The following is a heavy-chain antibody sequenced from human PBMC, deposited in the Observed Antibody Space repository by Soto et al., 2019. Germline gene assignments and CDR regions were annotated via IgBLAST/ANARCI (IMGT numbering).Heavy chain of an antibody. CDR2: IYHSGST. CDR3: ASSRPRRETASSLDY. J-gene: IGHJ4*02. V-gene: IGHV4-30-2*01. Sequence: SETLSLTCAVSGGSISSGGYSWSWIRQPPGKGLEWIGYIYHSGSTYYNPSLKSRVTISVDRSKNQFSLKLSSVTAADTAVYYCASSRPRRETASSLDYWGQGTLVTVSS. CDR1: GGSISSGGYS. D-gene: IGHD2-21*02.